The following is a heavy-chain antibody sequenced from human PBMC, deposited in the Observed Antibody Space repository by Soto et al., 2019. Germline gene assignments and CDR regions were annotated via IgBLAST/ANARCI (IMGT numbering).Heavy chain of an antibody. CDR3: ARGYYGQDYFDY. Sequence: QLQLQESGSGLVKPSQTLSLTCAVSGGSISSGGYSWNWIRQPPGKGLEWIGYIYHSGSTYYNPSLKSRVTISVDRFKNQFSLQLSSVTAADKAVYYCARGYYGQDYFDYWGQGTLVTVSS. CDR1: GGSISSGGYS. J-gene: IGHJ4*02. V-gene: IGHV4-30-2*01. D-gene: IGHD3-10*01. CDR2: IYHSGST.